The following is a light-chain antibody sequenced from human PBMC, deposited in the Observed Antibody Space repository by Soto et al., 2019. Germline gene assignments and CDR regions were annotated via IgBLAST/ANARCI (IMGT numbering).Light chain of an antibody. J-gene: IGLJ1*01. Sequence: QSVLTQPPSVSAAPGQKVTISCSGSGSNIGNSYVSWYQQLPGTAPKLLIYDDAKRPSGIPDRFSGSKSGTSATLGITGLQTGDEADYYCGTWDISLSGGYVFGTGTKLTVL. CDR2: DDA. CDR1: GSNIGNSY. CDR3: GTWDISLSGGYV. V-gene: IGLV1-51*01.